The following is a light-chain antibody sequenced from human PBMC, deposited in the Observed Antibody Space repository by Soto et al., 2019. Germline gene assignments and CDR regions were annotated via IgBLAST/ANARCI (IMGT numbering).Light chain of an antibody. CDR2: EVS. Sequence: QSALTQPASVSGSPGQSITISCTGTSSDVGGYNYVAWYQQHPGKVPRLMIYEVSNRPSGVSNRFSGSKSGSTASLTISGLHAEDEADSYCISYTSSSTSYVFGTGTKLTVL. CDR3: ISYTSSSTSYV. CDR1: SSDVGGYNY. J-gene: IGLJ1*01. V-gene: IGLV2-14*01.